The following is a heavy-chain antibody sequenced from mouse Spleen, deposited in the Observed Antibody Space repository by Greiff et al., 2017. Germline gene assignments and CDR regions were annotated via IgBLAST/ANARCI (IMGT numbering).Heavy chain of an antibody. Sequence: QVQLQQPGAELVKPGASVKFSCKASGYTFTSYWMHWVKQRPGQGLEWIGMIYPNSGSTNYNEKFKSKATLTVDKSSSTAYMQLSSLTSEDSAVYYRATYTTVGTPLAYWGQGTLVTVSA. D-gene: IGHD1-1*01. J-gene: IGHJ3*01. CDR3: ATYTTVGTPLAY. CDR2: IYPNSGST. CDR1: GYTFTSYW. V-gene: IGHV1-64*01.